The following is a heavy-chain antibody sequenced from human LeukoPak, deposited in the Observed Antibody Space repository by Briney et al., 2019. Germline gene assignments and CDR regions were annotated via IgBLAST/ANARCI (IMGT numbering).Heavy chain of an antibody. CDR1: GGSISNYY. Sequence: SETLSLTCAVSGGSISNYYWSWIRQPPGKGLEWIGYIYNSENTKYNSSLESRVTISVDTSKNQFFLKLSSVTAADTAVYYCARFHSGPSGWYVLWYFDLWGRGTLVTVSS. D-gene: IGHD6-19*01. CDR2: IYNSENT. CDR3: ARFHSGPSGWYVLWYFDL. J-gene: IGHJ2*01. V-gene: IGHV4-4*09.